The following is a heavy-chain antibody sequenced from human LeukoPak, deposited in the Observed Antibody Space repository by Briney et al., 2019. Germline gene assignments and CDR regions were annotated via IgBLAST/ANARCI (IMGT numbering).Heavy chain of an antibody. D-gene: IGHD6-13*01. J-gene: IGHJ4*02. CDR1: GYTFTGYY. Sequence: GASVKVSCKASGYTFTGYYMHWMRQAPGQGLEWMGRINPNSGGTNYAQKFQGRVTMTRDTSISTAYMELSRLRSDDTAVYYCARRVGSADGFDYWGQGTLVTVSS. CDR2: INPNSGGT. CDR3: ARRVGSADGFDY. V-gene: IGHV1-2*06.